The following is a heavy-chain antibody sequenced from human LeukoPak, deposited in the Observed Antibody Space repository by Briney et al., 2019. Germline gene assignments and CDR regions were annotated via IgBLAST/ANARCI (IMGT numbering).Heavy chain of an antibody. CDR2: ISPSGGST. CDR3: ARDNSVRDEAWWFSP. J-gene: IGHJ5*02. Sequence: ASVTVSCKAFGYTFTSNYMHWVRQAPGQGPEGMGVISPSGGSTTYAQKFQGRVTLTRDMSTSTDYLELSSLRSEDTAVYYCARDNSVRDEAWWFSPWGQGTLVTVSS. CDR1: GYTFTSNY. D-gene: IGHD5-24*01. V-gene: IGHV1-46*01.